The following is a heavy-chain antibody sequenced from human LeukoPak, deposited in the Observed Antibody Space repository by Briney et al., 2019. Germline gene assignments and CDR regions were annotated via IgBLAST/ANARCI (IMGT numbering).Heavy chain of an antibody. CDR2: IIPIFGTA. J-gene: IGHJ6*03. CDR1: GGTFSSYA. CDR3: AAAAGTTKPYYYYYMDV. D-gene: IGHD1-1*01. Sequence: GASVKVSCKASGGTFSSYAISWVRQAPGQGLEWMGGIIPIFGTANYAQKFQGRVTITADESTSTAYMELSSLRSEDTAVYYCAAAAGTTKPYYYYYMDVWGKGTTVTVSS. V-gene: IGHV1-69*13.